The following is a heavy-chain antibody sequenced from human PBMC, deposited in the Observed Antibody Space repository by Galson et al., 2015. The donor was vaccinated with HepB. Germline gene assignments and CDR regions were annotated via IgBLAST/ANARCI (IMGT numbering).Heavy chain of an antibody. CDR1: GDSVSRNSAA. Sequence: CAISGDSVSRNSAAWNWIRQSPSRGLEWLGRTYYRSKWYIDYAVSVTSRMTISADTSKNQFSLQLNSATAEDTAVYYCARGGSGFTVFIFDIWGQGTMVTISS. D-gene: IGHD2-15*01. V-gene: IGHV6-1*01. CDR3: ARGGSGFTVFIFDI. J-gene: IGHJ3*02. CDR2: TYYRSKWYI.